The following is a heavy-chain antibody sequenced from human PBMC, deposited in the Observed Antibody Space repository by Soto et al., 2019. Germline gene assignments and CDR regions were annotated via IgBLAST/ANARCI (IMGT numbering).Heavy chain of an antibody. CDR1: GGSISSGGYY. CDR3: ARGTTGTTPDYYYYYYMDV. Sequence: SETLSLTCTVSGGSISSGGYYWSWIRQHPGKGLEWIGYIYYSGSTYYNPSLKSRVTISVDTSKNQFSLKLSSVTAADTAVYYCARGTTGTTPDYYYYYYMDVWGKGTTVTVSS. CDR2: IYYSGST. D-gene: IGHD1-1*01. V-gene: IGHV4-31*03. J-gene: IGHJ6*03.